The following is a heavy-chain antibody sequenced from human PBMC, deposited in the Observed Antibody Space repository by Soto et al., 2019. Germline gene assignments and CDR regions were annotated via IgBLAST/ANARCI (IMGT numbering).Heavy chain of an antibody. Sequence: APVKVSCQASGGTFSSYAISWVRQAPGQGLEWMGGIIPIFGTANYAQKFQGRVTITADTSTSTDYMELSSTRSEDTAVYYCERQGVEYSRTFDPWGQGHLVTVSS. CDR3: ERQGVEYSRTFDP. CDR1: GGTFSSYA. V-gene: IGHV1-69*06. D-gene: IGHD6-6*01. CDR2: IIPIFGTA. J-gene: IGHJ5*02.